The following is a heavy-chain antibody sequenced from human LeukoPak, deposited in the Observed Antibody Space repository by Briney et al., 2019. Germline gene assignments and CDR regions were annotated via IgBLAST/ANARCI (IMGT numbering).Heavy chain of an antibody. CDR3: ARAAIVVVPAAMALDAFDI. Sequence: PLETLSLTCAVYGGSFSGYYWSWIRQPPGKGLEWIGEINHSGSTNYNPSLKSRVTISVDTSKNQFSLKLSSVTAADTAVYYCARAAIVVVPAAMALDAFDIWGQGTMVTVSS. J-gene: IGHJ3*02. CDR2: INHSGST. V-gene: IGHV4-34*01. CDR1: GGSFSGYY. D-gene: IGHD2-2*01.